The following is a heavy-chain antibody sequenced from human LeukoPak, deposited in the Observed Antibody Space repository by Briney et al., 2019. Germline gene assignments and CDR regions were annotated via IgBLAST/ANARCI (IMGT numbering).Heavy chain of an antibody. CDR2: ISHDGSNK. J-gene: IGHJ4*02. D-gene: IGHD2-15*01. Sequence: GRSLRLSCAASGFTFSSYAMHWVRQAPGKGPDWVAVISHDGSNKYYADSVKGRFTISRDYSKNTLFLQMNNLRTEDTAVYSCARQDCSGGSCYLDYWGQGMLVTVSS. CDR3: ARQDCSGGSCYLDY. V-gene: IGHV3-30*04. CDR1: GFTFSSYA.